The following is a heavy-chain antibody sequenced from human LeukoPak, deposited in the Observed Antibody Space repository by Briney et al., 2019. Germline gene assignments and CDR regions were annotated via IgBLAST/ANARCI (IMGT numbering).Heavy chain of an antibody. J-gene: IGHJ4*02. CDR3: ARDGGDIVATYFDY. D-gene: IGHD5-12*01. CDR1: GGSFSGYY. V-gene: IGHV4-34*01. Sequence: PSETLSLTCAVYGGSFSGYYWSWIRQPPGKGLEWIGEINHSGSTNYNPSLKSRVTISVDTSKNQFSLKLSSVTAADTAVYYCARDGGDIVATYFDYWGQGTLVTVSS. CDR2: INHSGST.